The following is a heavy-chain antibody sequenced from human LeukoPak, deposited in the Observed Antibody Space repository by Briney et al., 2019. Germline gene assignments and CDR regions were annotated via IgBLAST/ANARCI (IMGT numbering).Heavy chain of an antibody. CDR2: ISWNSGSI. CDR3: AKDMGYGSGSYYSGAVDY. D-gene: IGHD3-10*01. CDR1: GFTFDDYA. Sequence: GGSLRLSCAASGFTFDDYAMHWVRQAPGKGLEWVSGISWNSGSIGYADSVKGRFTISRDNAKNSLYLQMNSPRAEDTALYYCAKDMGYGSGSYYSGAVDYWGQGTPVTVSS. J-gene: IGHJ4*02. V-gene: IGHV3-9*01.